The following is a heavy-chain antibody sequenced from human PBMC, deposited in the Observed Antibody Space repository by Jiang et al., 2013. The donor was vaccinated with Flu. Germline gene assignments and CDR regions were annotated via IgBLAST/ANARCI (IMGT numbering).Heavy chain of an antibody. CDR3: VRGAGAADY. J-gene: IGHJ4*02. CDR2: AYYRSQWYI. Sequence: GDSVSSNSAAWNWIRQSPSRGLEWLGRAYYRSQWYIDYAMTVKGRIIVTPDTSKNQFSLQLNSVTPQDTAVYYCVRGAGAADYWGQGTLVTVS. D-gene: IGHD2-15*01. CDR1: GDSVSSNSAA. V-gene: IGHV6-1*01.